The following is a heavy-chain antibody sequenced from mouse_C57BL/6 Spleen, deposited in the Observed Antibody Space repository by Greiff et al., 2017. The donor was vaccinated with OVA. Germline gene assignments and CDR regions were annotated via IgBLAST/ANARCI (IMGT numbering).Heavy chain of an antibody. J-gene: IGHJ3*01. Sequence: QVQLQQSGPELVKPGASVKISCKASGYAFSSSWMNWVKQRPGKGLEWIGRIYPGDGDTNYNGKFKGKATLTADKSSSTAYMQLSSLTSEDSAVYFCARPKTAQATEWFAYWGQGTLVTVSA. V-gene: IGHV1-82*01. CDR1: GYAFSSSW. CDR3: ARPKTAQATEWFAY. D-gene: IGHD3-2*02. CDR2: IYPGDGDT.